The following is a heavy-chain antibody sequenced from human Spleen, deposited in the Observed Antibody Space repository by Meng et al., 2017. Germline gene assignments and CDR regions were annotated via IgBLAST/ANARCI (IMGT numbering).Heavy chain of an antibody. CDR1: GGTFNSYA. D-gene: IGHD3-16*01. CDR2: IIPAFGAP. J-gene: IGHJ5*02. Sequence: QGQVGQAGAEVRGPGPPVKVSCKAPGGTFNSYAISWVRQAPGQGLEWMGGIIPAFGAPNHAQKFQGRVRITADESTTTAYMELSSLRSEDTAVYFCARVERTYYDYVWGLGRFDPWGQGTLVTVSS. V-gene: IGHV1-69*01. CDR3: ARVERTYYDYVWGLGRFDP.